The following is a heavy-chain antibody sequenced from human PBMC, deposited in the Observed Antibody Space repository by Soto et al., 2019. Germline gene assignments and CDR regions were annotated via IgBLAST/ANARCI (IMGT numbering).Heavy chain of an antibody. J-gene: IGHJ4*02. CDR1: GGTFSSYA. CDR2: IIPIFGTA. Sequence: QVQLVQSGAEVKKPGSSVKVSCKASGGTFSSYAISWVRQAPGQGLEWMGGIIPIFGTADYAQKFQGRVTITAHESTRAAYMERGSLRSEDTAVYYCARDGGVYDYSPFDYWGQGTLVTVSS. V-gene: IGHV1-69*12. CDR3: ARDGGVYDYSPFDY. D-gene: IGHD4-4*01.